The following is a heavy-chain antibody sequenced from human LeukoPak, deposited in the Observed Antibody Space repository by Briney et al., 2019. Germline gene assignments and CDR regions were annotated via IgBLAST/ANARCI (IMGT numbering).Heavy chain of an antibody. D-gene: IGHD3-10*01. Sequence: PGGSLRLSCTASGFNFSTYWMTWVRQVPGKGLEWVANIKEDGSEIYYVDAVKGRFSISRDNAKTSLYLQMHSLSVADTGLYYCVTDQTGRHPYCFDYWGQGTLVTVSS. CDR3: VTDQTGRHPYCFDY. CDR1: GFNFSTYW. V-gene: IGHV3-7*01. CDR2: IKEDGSEI. J-gene: IGHJ4*02.